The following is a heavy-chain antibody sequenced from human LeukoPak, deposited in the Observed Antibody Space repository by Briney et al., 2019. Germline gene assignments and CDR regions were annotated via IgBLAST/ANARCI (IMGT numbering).Heavy chain of an antibody. CDR3: VRLYYGSGSYYSYYFDY. V-gene: IGHV5-51*01. CDR1: GYSFTSYW. CDR2: IYPGDSDT. J-gene: IGHJ4*02. D-gene: IGHD3-10*01. Sequence: GESLKISCKGSGYSFTSYWIGWVRQMPGKGLEWMGIIYPGDSDTRYSPSFQGQVTISADKSISTAYLQWSSLKASDTAMYYCVRLYYGSGSYYSYYFDYWGQGTLVTVSS.